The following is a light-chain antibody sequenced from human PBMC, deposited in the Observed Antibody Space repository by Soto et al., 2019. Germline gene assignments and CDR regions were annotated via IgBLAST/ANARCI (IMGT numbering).Light chain of an antibody. V-gene: IGLV2-23*01. CDR1: SSDIDNYNF. CDR3: CSHSGGYTSAL. Sequence: QSALTQPASVSGSPGQSITISCSGASSDIDNYNFVSWYQQHPGQAPKLIIYDGSERPSGVSDRFSGSSSDNTASLTISGLQAEDEADYYCCSHSGGYTSALFGGGTKLTAL. CDR2: DGS. J-gene: IGLJ2*01.